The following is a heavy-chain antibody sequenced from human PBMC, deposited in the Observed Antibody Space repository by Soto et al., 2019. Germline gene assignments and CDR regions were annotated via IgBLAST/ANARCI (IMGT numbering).Heavy chain of an antibody. CDR3: ARDNKSYGDYYYYYGMDV. D-gene: IGHD4-17*01. CDR2: IYHSGST. Sequence: SETLSLTCAVSGYSISSGYYWGWIRQPPGKGLEWIGSIYHSGSTYYNPSLKSRVTISVDTSKNQFSLKLSSVTAADTAVYYCARDNKSYGDYYYYYGMDVWGQGTTVTVSS. V-gene: IGHV4-38-2*02. J-gene: IGHJ6*02. CDR1: GYSISSGYY.